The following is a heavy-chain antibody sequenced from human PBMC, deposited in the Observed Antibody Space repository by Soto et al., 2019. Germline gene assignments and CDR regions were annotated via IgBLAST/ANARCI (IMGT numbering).Heavy chain of an antibody. Sequence: DVQVVESGGGLVQPGGSLRLSCTASGFTFSDHYMDWVRQAPGKGLEWVGRSRNKANSFTTDYAASVKGRFTISRDDSMNSVSLQMNSLKTEDTAVYYCTKLGRFGNYYYVDVWGRGTSVTVSS. D-gene: IGHD7-27*01. V-gene: IGHV3-72*01. CDR2: SRNKANSFTT. CDR1: GFTFSDHY. CDR3: TKLGRFGNYYYVDV. J-gene: IGHJ6*03.